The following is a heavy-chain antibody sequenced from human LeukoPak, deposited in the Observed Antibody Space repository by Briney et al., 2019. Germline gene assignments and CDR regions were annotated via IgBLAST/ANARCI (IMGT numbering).Heavy chain of an antibody. V-gene: IGHV3-33*01. J-gene: IGHJ3*02. CDR2: IWFDGIGK. CDR1: GFTFSNYG. D-gene: IGHD3-22*01. Sequence: GGSLRLSCAASGFTFSNYGMHWVRQVPGKGLEWVAAIWFDGIGKYYADSVKGRLTISRDNSKNTLYLQMNSLRAEDTAVYYCARDLEDSSPFGAFDMWGQGTMVTVSS. CDR3: ARDLEDSSPFGAFDM.